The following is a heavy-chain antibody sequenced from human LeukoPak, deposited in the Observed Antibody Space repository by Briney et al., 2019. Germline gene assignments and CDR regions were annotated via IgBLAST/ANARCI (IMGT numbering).Heavy chain of an antibody. V-gene: IGHV3-21*01. Sequence: PGGSLRLSCAASAFTFSSYSMNWVRQAPGKWLEWVSSISSSSSYIYYADSVTGRFSISSDNAKNSLYLQMNSLRAEDTAVYYCARRHSSSWAFDIWGQGTMVTVSS. CDR3: ARRHSSSWAFDI. CDR2: ISSSSSYI. CDR1: AFTFSSYS. J-gene: IGHJ3*02. D-gene: IGHD6-13*01.